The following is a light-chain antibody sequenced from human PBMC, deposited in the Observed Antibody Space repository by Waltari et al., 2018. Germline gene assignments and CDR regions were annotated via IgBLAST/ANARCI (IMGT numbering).Light chain of an antibody. CDR2: EVS. CDR3: VQSIQPPIT. J-gene: IGKJ3*01. V-gene: IGKV2D-29*01. Sequence: EIVLSQTQLSLSVTPGQPASISCKSSLSLLHSDGETLLYWYLQKPCQPPHLLIYEVSNRLSEVPDRFSGSGSGTDFTLKISRVEAEDVGTYYCVQSIQPPITFGPGTKLDI. CDR1: LSLLHSDGETL.